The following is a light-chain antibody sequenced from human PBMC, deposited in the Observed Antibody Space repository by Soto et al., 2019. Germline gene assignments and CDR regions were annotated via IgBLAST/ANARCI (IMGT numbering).Light chain of an antibody. J-gene: IGLJ1*01. CDR2: EVN. V-gene: IGLV2-8*01. CDR1: SSDGGGYNY. CDR3: SSYAGSNNFRV. Sequence: QSALTQPPSASGSPGQSVTISCTGTSSDGGGYNYVSWYQQHPGKAPKLMIYEVNKRPSGVPDRFSGSKSANTASLTVSGLQAEDEADYYCSSYAGSNNFRVFGTGTKLTVL.